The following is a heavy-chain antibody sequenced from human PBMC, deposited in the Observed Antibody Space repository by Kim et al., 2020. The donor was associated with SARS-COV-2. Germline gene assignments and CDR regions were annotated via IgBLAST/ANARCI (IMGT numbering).Heavy chain of an antibody. J-gene: IGHJ4*02. Sequence: SETLSLTCAVYGGSFSGYYWSWIRQPPGKGLEWIGEINHSGSTNYNPSLKSRVTISVDTSKNQFSLKLSSVTAADTAVYYCARGHGAVAVNDYWGQGTLVTVSS. CDR2: INHSGST. CDR3: ARGHGAVAVNDY. V-gene: IGHV4-34*01. D-gene: IGHD6-19*01. CDR1: GGSFSGYY.